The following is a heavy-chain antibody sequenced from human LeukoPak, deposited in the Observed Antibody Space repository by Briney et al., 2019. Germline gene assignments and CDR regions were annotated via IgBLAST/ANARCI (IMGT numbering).Heavy chain of an antibody. CDR1: GFIFSSYS. CDR2: ISSRSDNI. V-gene: IGHV3-48*01. D-gene: IGHD4-17*01. Sequence: GGSLRLSCAASGFIFSSYSMNWVRQAPGKGLEWVSYISSRSDNIFYADSVKGRFTISRDNARNSLYLQMNSLRAEDTAVYYCARGVYGDYYFDYWGQGTLVTVSS. J-gene: IGHJ4*02. CDR3: ARGVYGDYYFDY.